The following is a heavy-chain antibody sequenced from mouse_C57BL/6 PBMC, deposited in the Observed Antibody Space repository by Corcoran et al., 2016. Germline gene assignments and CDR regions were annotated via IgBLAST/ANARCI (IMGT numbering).Heavy chain of an antibody. CDR3: ARTDSGAQLSYYFDA. Sequence: EVQLLQSGAELVKPGASVKISCKASGYTFTEYYMNWVKQGHGKSLEWMGDINPNNGGTSYNQKFKGKATLTVDKSFSTAYMELRSMTSEDSAAYYCARTDSGAQLSYYFDAWGQGTTLTVSS. J-gene: IGHJ2*01. CDR2: INPNNGGT. V-gene: IGHV1-26*01. CDR1: GYTFTEYY. D-gene: IGHD3-1*01.